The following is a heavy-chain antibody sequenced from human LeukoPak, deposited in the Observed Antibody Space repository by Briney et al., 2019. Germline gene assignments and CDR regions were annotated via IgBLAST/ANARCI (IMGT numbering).Heavy chain of an antibody. J-gene: IGHJ4*02. D-gene: IGHD3-3*01. CDR3: ARDGEASGSEFDY. Sequence: GGSLRLSCAASGFTFSSYSMTWVRQAPGKGLVWVSRINSDGSSTSYADSVKGRFTISRDNAKNTLYLQMNSLRAEDTAVYYCARDGEASGSEFDYWGQGTLVTVSS. V-gene: IGHV3-74*01. CDR1: GFTFSSYS. CDR2: INSDGSST.